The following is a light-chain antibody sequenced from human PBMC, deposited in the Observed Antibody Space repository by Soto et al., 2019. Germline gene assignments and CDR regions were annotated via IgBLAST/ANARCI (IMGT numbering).Light chain of an antibody. CDR2: GAS. CDR1: QRVSNTY. J-gene: IGKJ4*01. V-gene: IGKV3-20*01. CDR3: QQHGTSPELT. Sequence: EIVLTQSPGTLSLSPGERATLSCRASQRVSNTYLAWYQQKPGQAPRLLISGASSRATGIPDRFSGSGSGTDFSLTISRLEPEDFAVYYCQQHGTSPELTFGGGTRVEIK.